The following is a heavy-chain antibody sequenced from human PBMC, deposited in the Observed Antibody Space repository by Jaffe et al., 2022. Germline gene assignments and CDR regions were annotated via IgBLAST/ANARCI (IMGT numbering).Heavy chain of an antibody. V-gene: IGHV3-74*01. CDR2: ISPEGSST. CDR3: ARDRLEPATETTQHTMFDW. Sequence: EVLLVESGGGLVQPGGSLRLSCAASGFTFSGRWMHWVRQSPEGGLLWVARISPEGSSTNYADSVKGRFTISRDNAKNTLYLEVNSLRAEDSALYYCARDRLEPATETTQHTMFDWWGQGTQVTVSS. CDR1: GFTFSGRW. J-gene: IGHJ4*02. D-gene: IGHD3-10*02.